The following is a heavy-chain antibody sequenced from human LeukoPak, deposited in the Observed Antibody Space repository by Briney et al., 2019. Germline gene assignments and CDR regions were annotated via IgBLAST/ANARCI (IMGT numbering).Heavy chain of an antibody. CDR1: GYTFTSYG. CDR3: ARVGRDGFSLRPPSYFDY. Sequence: GASVKVSCKASGYTFTSYGISWVRQAPGQGLEWMGWISAYNGNTNYAQKLQGRVTMTTGTSTSTAYMELRSLRSDDTAVYYCARVGRDGFSLRPPSYFDYWGQGTLVTVSS. V-gene: IGHV1-18*01. CDR2: ISAYNGNT. J-gene: IGHJ4*02. D-gene: IGHD2-2*03.